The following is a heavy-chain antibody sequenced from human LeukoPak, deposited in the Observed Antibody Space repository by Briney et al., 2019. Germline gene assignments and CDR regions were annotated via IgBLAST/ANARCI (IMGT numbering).Heavy chain of an antibody. CDR1: GFSFSNHW. V-gene: IGHV3-74*03. CDR3: TRAVSQSSSWYGEFDY. CDR2: INSDGSST. Sequence: PGGSLRLPCAASGFSFSNHWMHWVRQVPGKGLVWVSRINSDGSSTTYADSVKGRFTISRDNAKNTLYLQMNSLRDEDTAVYYCTRAVSQSSSWYGEFDYWGQGTQVTVSS. J-gene: IGHJ4*02. D-gene: IGHD6-13*01.